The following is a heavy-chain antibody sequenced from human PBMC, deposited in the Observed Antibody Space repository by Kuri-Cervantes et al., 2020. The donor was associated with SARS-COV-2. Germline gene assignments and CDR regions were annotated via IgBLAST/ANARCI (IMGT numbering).Heavy chain of an antibody. J-gene: IGHJ6*03. V-gene: IGHV1-8*02. CDR2: MNPNSGNT. CDR1: GYTFTSYD. Sequence: ASVKVSCKASGYTFTSYDINWVRQATGQGLEWMGWMNPNSGNTGYAQKFQCRVTMTRDTSISTAYMELSRLRSDDTAVYYCAISGYDLAYYYYYYMDVWGKGTTVTVSS. CDR3: AISGYDLAYYYYYYMDV. D-gene: IGHD5-12*01.